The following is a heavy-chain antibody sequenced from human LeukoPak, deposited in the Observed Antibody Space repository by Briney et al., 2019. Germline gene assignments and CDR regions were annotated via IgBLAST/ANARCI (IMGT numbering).Heavy chain of an antibody. CDR3: ARGAVFDAFDI. V-gene: IGHV3-66*01. Sequence: PGGSLRLSCAASGFTVSSNYMSWVRQAPGKGLEWDSVIYSGGSTYYADSVKGRFTISRDNSKNTLYLQMNSLRAEDTAVYYCARGAVFDAFDIWGQGTMVTVSS. CDR2: IYSGGST. D-gene: IGHD3-16*01. J-gene: IGHJ3*02. CDR1: GFTVSSNY.